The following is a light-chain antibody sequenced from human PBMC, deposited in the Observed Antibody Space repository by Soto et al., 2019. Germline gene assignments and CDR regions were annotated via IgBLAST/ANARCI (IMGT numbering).Light chain of an antibody. CDR2: RND. CDR3: AKWDDSLRVYV. V-gene: IGLV1-47*01. CDR1: NSRSGSNY. Sequence: QSALPQPPSASGTPGQRVTISCSTSNSRSGSNYVYWYQQLPGTAPKLLIYRNDQRPSGVPDRFSGSKSGTSASLAISGLRSEDGADYYCAKWDDSLRVYVFGTGTKVTVL. J-gene: IGLJ1*01.